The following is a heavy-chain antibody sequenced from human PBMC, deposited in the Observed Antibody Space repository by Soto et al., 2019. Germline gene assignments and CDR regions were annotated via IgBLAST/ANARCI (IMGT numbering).Heavy chain of an antibody. CDR2: ISYDGSNK. CDR3: ARGGAYSGYEPIGYWYFDL. J-gene: IGHJ2*01. Sequence: GGSLRLSCAASGFTFSSYGMHWVRQAPGKGLEWVAVISYDGSNKYYADSVKGRFTISRDNSKNTLYLQMNSLRAEDTAVYYCARGGAYSGYEPIGYWYFDLWGRGTLVTVSS. D-gene: IGHD5-12*01. V-gene: IGHV3-30*03. CDR1: GFTFSSYG.